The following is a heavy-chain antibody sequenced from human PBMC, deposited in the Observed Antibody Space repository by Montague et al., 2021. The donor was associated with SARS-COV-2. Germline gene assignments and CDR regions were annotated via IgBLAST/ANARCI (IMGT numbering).Heavy chain of an antibody. CDR1: GDSITSSY. CDR3: AREAFGGVIDH. V-gene: IGHV4-59*01. J-gene: IGHJ4*02. D-gene: IGHD3-16*01. Sequence: SETLSLTCTVSGDSITSSYWTWVRQPPGKGLQWIGYIYYGGSTNNTPSLKSRVTISVVVSKNQFSLKLSSVTAADTAVYYCAREAFGGVIDHWGQGTLVTVSS. CDR2: IYYGGST.